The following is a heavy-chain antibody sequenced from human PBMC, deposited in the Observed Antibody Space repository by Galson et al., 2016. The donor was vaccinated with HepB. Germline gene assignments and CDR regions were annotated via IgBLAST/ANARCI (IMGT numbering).Heavy chain of an antibody. CDR3: ARYCTGGVGDTYYYGMDV. Sequence: SLRLSCAASGFNFHNYAMSWVRQAPGKGLEWVSAISGWGGSTYYADSVKGRFTISRDNSKNTLYLQMNSLRAEDTALYYCARYCTGGVGDTYYYGMDVWGKGTKVTVSS. J-gene: IGHJ6*04. V-gene: IGHV3-23*01. D-gene: IGHD2-8*02. CDR2: ISGWGGST. CDR1: GFNFHNYA.